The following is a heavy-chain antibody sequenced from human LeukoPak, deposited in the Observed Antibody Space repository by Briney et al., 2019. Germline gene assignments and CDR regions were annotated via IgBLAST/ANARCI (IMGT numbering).Heavy chain of an antibody. Sequence: SETLSLTCTVSGGSISSYYWSWIRQPAGKGLEWIGRIYTSGSTNYNPSLKSRVTMSVDTSKNQFSLKLSSVTAADTAVYYCARDLGTYCSSTSCYTTDYWGQGTLVTVSS. CDR1: GGSISSYY. V-gene: IGHV4-4*07. D-gene: IGHD2-2*02. CDR3: ARDLGTYCSSTSCYTTDY. J-gene: IGHJ4*02. CDR2: IYTSGST.